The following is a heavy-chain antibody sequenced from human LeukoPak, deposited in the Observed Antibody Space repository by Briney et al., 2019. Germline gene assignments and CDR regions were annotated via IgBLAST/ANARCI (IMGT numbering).Heavy chain of an antibody. D-gene: IGHD3-22*01. V-gene: IGHV4-39*01. J-gene: IGHJ4*02. Sequence: SETLSLTCTVSGGSISSSSYYWGWIRQPPGKGLEWIGSIYYSGCTYYNPSLKSRVTISVDTSKNQFSLKLSSVTAADTAVYYCVYSSGYYFDYWGQGTLVTVSS. CDR1: GGSISSSSYY. CDR3: VYSSGYYFDY. CDR2: IYYSGCT.